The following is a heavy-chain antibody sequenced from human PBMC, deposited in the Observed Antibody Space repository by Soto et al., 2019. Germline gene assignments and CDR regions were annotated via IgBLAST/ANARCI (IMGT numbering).Heavy chain of an antibody. CDR2: INPNSGGT. Sequence: ASVKVSCKASGYTFTGYYMHWVRQAPGQGLEWMGWINPNSGGTNYAQKFQGWVTMTRDTSISTAYMELSRLRSDDTAVYYCAREDYGGSSYFDYWGQGTLVTVSS. CDR3: AREDYGGSSYFDY. J-gene: IGHJ4*02. D-gene: IGHD4-17*01. CDR1: GYTFTGYY. V-gene: IGHV1-2*04.